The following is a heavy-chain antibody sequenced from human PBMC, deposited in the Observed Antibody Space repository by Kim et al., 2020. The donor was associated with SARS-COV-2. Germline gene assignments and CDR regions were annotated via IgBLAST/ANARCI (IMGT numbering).Heavy chain of an antibody. Sequence: GGSLRLSCSASGFTFSSFAMHWVRQAPGKGLEEVTGIPGDGSSEYYADSVKGRFTISRDNSKNTLSLQMSSLAAEDSAVYYCAKDTTADQMQFICYYDL. J-gene: IGHJ6*01. V-gene: IGHV3-23*01. D-gene: IGHD2-2*01. CDR3: AKDTTADQMQFICYYDL. CDR2: IPGDGSSE. CDR1: GFTFSSFA.